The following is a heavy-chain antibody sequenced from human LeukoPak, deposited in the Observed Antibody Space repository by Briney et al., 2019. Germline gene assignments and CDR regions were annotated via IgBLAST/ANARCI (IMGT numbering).Heavy chain of an antibody. CDR3: AKEHSSGWTRDWFDP. D-gene: IGHD6-19*01. Sequence: LAGGSLRLSCAASGFIFSSYAMSWVRQAPGKGLEWVSAIGGSGASTYYADSVKGRFTTSRDNSKSTLYLQMNSLRAEDTAVYYCAKEHSSGWTRDWFDPWGQGTLVTVSS. V-gene: IGHV3-23*01. J-gene: IGHJ5*02. CDR1: GFIFSSYA. CDR2: IGGSGAST.